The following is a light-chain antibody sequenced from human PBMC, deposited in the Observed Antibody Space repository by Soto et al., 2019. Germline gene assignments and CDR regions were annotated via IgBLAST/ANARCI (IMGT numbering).Light chain of an antibody. CDR1: SSDVGSYNF. CDR3: SSYAGSSTSPYV. J-gene: IGLJ1*01. V-gene: IGLV2-23*02. Sequence: QSALTQPASVSGSPGQSITISCTGTSSDVGSYNFVSWYQQHPGKGPKLMIYEVSKRPSGVSNRFSGSKSGNTASLTISGLPAEDGADYYCSSYAGSSTSPYVFGTGTKLTVL. CDR2: EVS.